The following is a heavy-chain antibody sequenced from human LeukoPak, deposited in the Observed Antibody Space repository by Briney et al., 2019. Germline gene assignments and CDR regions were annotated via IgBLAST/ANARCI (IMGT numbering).Heavy chain of an antibody. D-gene: IGHD6-13*01. CDR2: ISSSGSTI. Sequence: GGSLRLSCAASGFTFSSYEMNWVRQAPGKGLEWVAYISSSGSTIYYADSVKGRFTISRDNAKNSLYLQMNSLRAEDTAVYYCARERRIAAAGTGHFDYWGQGTLLPVSS. CDR1: GFTFSSYE. J-gene: IGHJ4*02. CDR3: ARERRIAAAGTGHFDY. V-gene: IGHV3-48*03.